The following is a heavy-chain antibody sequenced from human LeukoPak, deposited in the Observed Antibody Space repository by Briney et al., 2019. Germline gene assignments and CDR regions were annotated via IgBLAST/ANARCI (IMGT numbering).Heavy chain of an antibody. D-gene: IGHD6-13*01. CDR1: GFTFSSYA. CDR2: ISYDGSNK. J-gene: IGHJ4*02. V-gene: IGHV3-30-3*01. CDR3: ARDGSSWYDPGCYFDY. Sequence: GGSLRLSCAASGFTFSSYAMHWVRQAPGKGLEWVAVISYDGSNKYYADSVKGRFTISRDNSKNTLYLQMNSLRAEDTAVYYCARDGSSWYDPGCYFDYWGQGTLVTVSS.